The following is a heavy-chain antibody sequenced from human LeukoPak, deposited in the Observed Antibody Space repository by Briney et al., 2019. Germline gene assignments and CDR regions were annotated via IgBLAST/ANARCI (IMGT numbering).Heavy chain of an antibody. CDR2: MNPNSGNT. CDR1: GYTFTSYD. J-gene: IGHJ6*03. D-gene: IGHD6-19*01. CDR3: ARVVAGANYYYYYMDV. Sequence: ASVKVSCKASGYTFTSYDINWVRQATGQGLEWMGWMNPNSGNTGYAQKFQGRVTITRNTSISTAYMELSSLRSDDTAVYYCARVVAGANYYYYYMDVWGKGTTVTVSS. V-gene: IGHV1-8*03.